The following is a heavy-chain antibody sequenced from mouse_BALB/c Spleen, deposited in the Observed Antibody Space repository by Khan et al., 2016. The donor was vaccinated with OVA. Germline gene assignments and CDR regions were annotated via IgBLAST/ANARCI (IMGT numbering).Heavy chain of an antibody. V-gene: IGHV1-26*01. J-gene: IGHJ1*01. Sequence: EVQLQQSGPELVKPGASVKMSCKASGYTFTDSYMKWLKQSHGKGLEWIGDINPHNGDTFFNQKFKAKAPLNVDKSSSTASLQLNSLTSEDSAVYYCARGLVDVWGAGTTVTVAA. CDR3: ARGLVDV. CDR1: GYTFTDSY. CDR2: INPHNGDT.